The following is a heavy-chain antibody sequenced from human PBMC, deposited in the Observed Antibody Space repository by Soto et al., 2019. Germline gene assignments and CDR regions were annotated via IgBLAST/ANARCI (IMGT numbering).Heavy chain of an antibody. CDR2: ISAYNGNT. Sequence: QVQLVQSGAEVKKPGASVKVSCKASGYTFTSYGISWVRQAPGQGLEWMGWISAYNGNTNYAQKLQGRVTMTTDTYTSTAYMELRSLRSDDTAVYYCARVKRTNYYYYYGMDVWGQGTTVTVSS. CDR1: GYTFTSYG. CDR3: ARVKRTNYYYYYGMDV. V-gene: IGHV1-18*01. J-gene: IGHJ6*02.